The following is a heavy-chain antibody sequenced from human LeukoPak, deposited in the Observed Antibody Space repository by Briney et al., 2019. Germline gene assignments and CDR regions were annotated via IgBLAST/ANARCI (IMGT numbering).Heavy chain of an antibody. Sequence: VGCLRLSCAASGFTFSSYSMNWVRQAPGKGLEWVSSISSSSSYIYYADSVKGRFTISRDNAKNSLYLQMNSLRAEDTAVYYCARDRNGDYFDYWGQGTLVTVSS. CDR3: ARDRNGDYFDY. D-gene: IGHD4-17*01. V-gene: IGHV3-21*01. J-gene: IGHJ4*02. CDR1: GFTFSSYS. CDR2: ISSSSSYI.